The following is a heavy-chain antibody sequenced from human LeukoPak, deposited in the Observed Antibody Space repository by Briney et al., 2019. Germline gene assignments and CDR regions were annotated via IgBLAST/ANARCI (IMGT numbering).Heavy chain of an antibody. CDR3: ARGGARDIWYFAY. J-gene: IGHJ4*02. CDR1: GFTFSAYG. D-gene: IGHD2-21*01. V-gene: IGHV3-30*02. CDR2: VRYDGRDK. Sequence: GGSLRLSCEVSGFTFSAYGIHWVRQSPGKGLEWVASVRYDGRDKFYADSVKGRFIVSKDNSRTTLQLQMNSPRSEDTAVYFCARGGARDIWYFAYWGQGIRVTVSS.